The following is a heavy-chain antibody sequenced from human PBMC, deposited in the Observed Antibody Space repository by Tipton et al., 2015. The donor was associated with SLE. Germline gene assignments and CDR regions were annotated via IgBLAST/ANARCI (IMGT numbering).Heavy chain of an antibody. CDR2: VRYEGGYK. V-gene: IGHV3-30*02. CDR3: AKDAGYSSNWQAFVQH. Sequence: GSLRLSCTASGFTFSQYGMYWVRQAPGKGLEWVAVVRYEGGYKNYVDSVKGRFTISTDNSRNTVHLEMNSLRIEDTALYYCAKDAGYSSNWQAFVQHWGQGTQVTVSS. CDR1: GFTFSQYG. D-gene: IGHD2-2*01. J-gene: IGHJ1*01.